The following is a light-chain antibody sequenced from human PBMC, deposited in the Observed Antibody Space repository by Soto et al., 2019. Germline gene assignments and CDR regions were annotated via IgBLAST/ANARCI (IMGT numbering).Light chain of an antibody. CDR2: DVS. J-gene: IGLJ2*01. CDR1: SSDVGGYNY. CDR3: SSYTSSSTV. V-gene: IGLV2-14*01. Sequence: QSALTQPASVSGSPGQSITISCTGTSSDVGGYNYVSWYQQHPGKAPKLMIYDVSNRPSGVSNRFSGSKSGNTASLTISGLQAEDEADYYCSSYTSSSTVFGGGIKVTAL.